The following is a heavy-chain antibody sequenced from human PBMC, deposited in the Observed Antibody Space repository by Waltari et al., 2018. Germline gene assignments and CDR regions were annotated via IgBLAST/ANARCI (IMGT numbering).Heavy chain of an antibody. V-gene: IGHV3-30-3*01. Sequence: QVQLVESGGGVVQPGRSLRLSCAASGFTFSSYAMHWVRQAPGKGLEWVAVISYDGSNKYYADSVKGRFTISRDKSKNTLYLQRNSLRAEDTAVYYCARDPIAAAPLDYYYYMDVWGKGTTVTISS. CDR2: ISYDGSNK. J-gene: IGHJ6*03. D-gene: IGHD6-13*01. CDR3: ARDPIAAAPLDYYYYMDV. CDR1: GFTFSSYA.